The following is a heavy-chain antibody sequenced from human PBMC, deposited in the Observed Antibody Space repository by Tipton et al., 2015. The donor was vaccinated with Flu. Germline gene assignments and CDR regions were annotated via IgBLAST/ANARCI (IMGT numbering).Heavy chain of an antibody. Sequence: LSLTCAASGFTFSSYEMNWVRQAPGKGLEWVSYISSSGSTIYYADSVKGRFTISRDNAKNSLYLQMNSLRAEDTAVYYCARDNVDRYDFWSGYSAGYYYYGMDVWGQGTTVPVSS. J-gene: IGHJ6*02. CDR3: ARDNVDRYDFWSGYSAGYYYYGMDV. V-gene: IGHV3-48*03. CDR1: GFTFSSYE. D-gene: IGHD3-3*01. CDR2: ISSSGSTI.